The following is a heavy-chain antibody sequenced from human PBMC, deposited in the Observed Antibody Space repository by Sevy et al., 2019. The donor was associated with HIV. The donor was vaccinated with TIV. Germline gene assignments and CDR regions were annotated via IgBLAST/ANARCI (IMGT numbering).Heavy chain of an antibody. Sequence: SETLSLTCSVSGGSISSYYWSWIRQPPGKGLEWIGFIYYTGSTNHNPSLKSRVTISVDTSKKEFSLKLSSVTAADTAVYYCARSGRRLPDAFDIWGQGTMVTVSS. D-gene: IGHD1-26*01. V-gene: IGHV4-59*01. CDR3: ARSGRRLPDAFDI. CDR2: IYYTGST. J-gene: IGHJ3*02. CDR1: GGSISSYY.